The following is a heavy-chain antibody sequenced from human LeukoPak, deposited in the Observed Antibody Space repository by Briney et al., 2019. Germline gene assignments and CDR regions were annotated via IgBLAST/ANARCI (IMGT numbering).Heavy chain of an antibody. Sequence: GGSLRLSCAASGFTFSTYWMTWVRQAPGKGLEWVANIKQDGSEKYYVDSVKGRFTISRDNAKNTLYLQMNSLRAEDTAVYYCANEGGAIPGTDAFDIWGQGTMVTVSS. V-gene: IGHV3-7*03. CDR2: IKQDGSEK. CDR3: ANEGGAIPGTDAFDI. D-gene: IGHD2-2*02. CDR1: GFTFSTYW. J-gene: IGHJ3*02.